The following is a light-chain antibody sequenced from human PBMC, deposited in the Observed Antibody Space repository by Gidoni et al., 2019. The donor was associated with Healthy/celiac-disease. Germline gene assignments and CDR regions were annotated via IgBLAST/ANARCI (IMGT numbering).Light chain of an antibody. CDR3: QSYDNSMSAHVV. CDR1: SSNIGAGYD. J-gene: IGLJ2*01. Sequence: QSVLTQPPSVSGAPGHTVTITCTGNSSNIGAGYDVHWYQHLPGTAPKLLIYGNSNRPSGVPDRCSGAKSDASASLAITGLQAEDEADYYCQSYDNSMSAHVVFGGGTKLTVL. V-gene: IGLV1-40*01. CDR2: GNS.